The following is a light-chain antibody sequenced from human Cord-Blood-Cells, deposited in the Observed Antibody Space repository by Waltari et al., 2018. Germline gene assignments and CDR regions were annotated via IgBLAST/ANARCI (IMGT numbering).Light chain of an antibody. J-gene: IGLJ2*01. V-gene: IGLV2-8*01. CDR3: SSYAGSNNLV. CDR1: SSDVGGYNY. CDR2: EVS. Sequence: QSALTQPPSASGSPGQSVTISCTGTSSDVGGYNYVSWYQQHPGKAPKLMIYEVSKRPSGCPDRFSSSKSGNTASLTVSGLQAEDEADYYCSSYAGSNNLVFGGGTKLTVL.